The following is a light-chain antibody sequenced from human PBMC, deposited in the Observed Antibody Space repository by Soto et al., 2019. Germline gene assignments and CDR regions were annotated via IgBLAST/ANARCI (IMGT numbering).Light chain of an antibody. V-gene: IGKV3-20*01. Sequence: EIVLTQSPGTLSLSPGERATLSCRASQSVTNNYLAWYQQKPGQAPRLLIYGASGRASGIPDRFSGSGSGTDFILTISRLESEDFAVDYCQQYASSPLTFGGGTKVEIK. J-gene: IGKJ4*01. CDR1: QSVTNNY. CDR2: GAS. CDR3: QQYASSPLT.